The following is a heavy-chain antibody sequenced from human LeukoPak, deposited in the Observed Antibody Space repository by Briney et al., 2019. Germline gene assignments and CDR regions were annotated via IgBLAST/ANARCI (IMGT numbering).Heavy chain of an antibody. CDR3: AKDFYDILTGYYTHFDY. D-gene: IGHD3-9*01. J-gene: IGHJ4*02. CDR1: GFTFSSYA. CDR2: ISGCGGST. V-gene: IGHV3-23*01. Sequence: PGGSLRLSCAASGFTFSSYAMSWVRQAPGKGLEWVSAISGCGGSTYYADSVKGRFTISRDNSKNTLYLQMNSLRAEDTAVYYCAKDFYDILTGYYTHFDYWGQGTLVTVSS.